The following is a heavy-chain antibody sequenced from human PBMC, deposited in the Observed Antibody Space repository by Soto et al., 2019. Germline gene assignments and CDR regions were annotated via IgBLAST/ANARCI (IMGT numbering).Heavy chain of an antibody. J-gene: IGHJ4*02. Sequence: VQLVESGGGVVQPGRSLRLSCAASGFTFSHYGIHWVRQAPGKGLEWLANIRQDESEKNYADSVKGRFTISRDNAKSSVYLQMNSLRAEDTAVYYCTNDKFSGSYYVRGLTYYFEYWGQGTLVTVSS. CDR2: IRQDESEK. CDR1: GFTFSHYG. D-gene: IGHD1-26*01. CDR3: TNDKFSGSYYVRGLTYYFEY. V-gene: IGHV3-7*03.